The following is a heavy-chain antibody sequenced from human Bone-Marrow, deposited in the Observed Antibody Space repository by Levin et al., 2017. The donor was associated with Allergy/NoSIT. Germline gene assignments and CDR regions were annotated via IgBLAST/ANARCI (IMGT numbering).Heavy chain of an antibody. CDR1: GGSITSDNYY. D-gene: IGHD1-1*01. CDR3: ARVGGDNDSCRALDI. Sequence: SETLSLTCTVSGGSITSDNYYWSWIRQPPGKGLEWIVHIYYSGYTYYNPSPKSRVTISVDTSKNQFSLKLSSVTATDTAVYYCARVGGDNDSCRALDIWGQGTTVTVSS. CDR2: IYYSGYT. J-gene: IGHJ3*02. V-gene: IGHV4-30-4*01.